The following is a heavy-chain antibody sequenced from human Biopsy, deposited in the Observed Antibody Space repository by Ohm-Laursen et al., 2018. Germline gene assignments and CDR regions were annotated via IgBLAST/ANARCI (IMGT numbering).Heavy chain of an antibody. J-gene: IGHJ4*02. V-gene: IGHV4-31*03. D-gene: IGHD4-23*01. Sequence: TLSLTCTVSGGSISSGGYYWSWIRQHPGKGLEWIGYIYYSGSTYYNPSLKSRVDISLDTSKNQFSLKLNSLTAADTAVYYCARGSNDFGGLYFPRWGQGTLLTVSS. CDR1: GGSISSGGYY. CDR3: ARGSNDFGGLYFPR. CDR2: IYYSGST.